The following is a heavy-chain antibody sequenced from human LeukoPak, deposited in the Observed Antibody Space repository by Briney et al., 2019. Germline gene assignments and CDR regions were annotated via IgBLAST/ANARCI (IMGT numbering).Heavy chain of an antibody. CDR3: AKVEAYYYDSSGYYFDY. Sequence: GGSLRLSCAASGFTFSDYGMHWVRQAPGKGLEWVAVIWYDGSNKYYADSVKGRFTISRDNSKNTLYLQMNSLRAEDTAVYYCAKVEAYYYDSSGYYFDYWGQGTQVTVSS. J-gene: IGHJ4*02. V-gene: IGHV3-33*06. CDR1: GFTFSDYG. D-gene: IGHD3-22*01. CDR2: IWYDGSNK.